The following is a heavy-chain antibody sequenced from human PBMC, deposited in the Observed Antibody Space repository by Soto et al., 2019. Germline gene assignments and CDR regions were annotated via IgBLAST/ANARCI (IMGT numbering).Heavy chain of an antibody. CDR2: IRSKANSYAT. V-gene: IGHV3-73*01. Sequence: LRLSCAASGFTFSGSAMHWVRQASGKGLEWVGRIRSKANSYATAYAASVKGRFTISRDDSKNTAYLQMNSLKTEDTAVYYCARDQGNWVYYYYYGMDVWGQGTTVTVSS. CDR1: GFTFSGSA. J-gene: IGHJ6*02. D-gene: IGHD7-27*01. CDR3: ARDQGNWVYYYYYGMDV.